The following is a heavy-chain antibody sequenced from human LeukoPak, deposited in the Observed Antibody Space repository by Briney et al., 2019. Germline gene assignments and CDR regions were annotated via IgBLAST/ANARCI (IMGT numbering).Heavy chain of an antibody. D-gene: IGHD3-22*01. J-gene: IGHJ1*01. CDR1: GFTFTNYW. CDR3: ARAPSETGGYYPEYFRH. V-gene: IGHV3-74*01. CDR2: IKGDGSA. Sequence: PGGSLRLSCAASGFTFTNYWRHWVRQAPGKGLVWVSRIKGDGSANYADSVKGRFTISRDNAKNTVSLQMNSLRAEDTGVYYCARAPSETGGYYPEYFRHWGQGTLVTVSS.